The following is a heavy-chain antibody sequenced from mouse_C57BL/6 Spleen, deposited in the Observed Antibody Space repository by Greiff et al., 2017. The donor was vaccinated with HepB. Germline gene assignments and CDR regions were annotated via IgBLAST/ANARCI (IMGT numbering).Heavy chain of an antibody. D-gene: IGHD1-1*01. J-gene: IGHJ1*03. Sequence: EVQLQQSGPELVKPGASVKMSCKASGYTFTDYNMHWVKQSHGKSLEWIGYINPNNGGTSYNQKFKGKATLTVNKSSSTAYMELRSLTSEDSAVYYCARKGIMTTVVAHWYFDVWGTGTTITVSS. CDR1: GYTFTDYN. CDR3: ARKGIMTTVVAHWYFDV. CDR2: INPNNGGT. V-gene: IGHV1-22*01.